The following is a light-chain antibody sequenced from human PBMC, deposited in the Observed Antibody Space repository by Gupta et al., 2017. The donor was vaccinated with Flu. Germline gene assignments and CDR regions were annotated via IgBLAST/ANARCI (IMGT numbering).Light chain of an antibody. CDR2: QDK. V-gene: IGLV3-1*01. J-gene: IGLJ1*01. CDR3: QAWDTTSGV. Sequence: SYDLTQPPSVSVSPGQTASISCSGDQLGDKSVCWYQQRPGQSPVLVIFQDKKRPSGIPERFSGSNSGNTATLTISGTQAMDEDDYCCQAWDTTSGVFGPGTKVTVL. CDR1: QLGDKS.